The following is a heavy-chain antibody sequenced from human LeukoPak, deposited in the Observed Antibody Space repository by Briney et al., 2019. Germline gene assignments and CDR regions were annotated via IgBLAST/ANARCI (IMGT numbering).Heavy chain of an antibody. J-gene: IGHJ6*02. Sequence: ASVKVSCKASGYTFTSYGISWVRQAPGQGLEWMGWISAYNGNTNYAQELQGRVTMTTDTSTSTAYMELRSLRSDDTAVYYCARDPDYYGSGTPTKYYGMDVWGQGTTVTVSS. V-gene: IGHV1-18*01. D-gene: IGHD3-10*01. CDR2: ISAYNGNT. CDR1: GYTFTSYG. CDR3: ARDPDYYGSGTPTKYYGMDV.